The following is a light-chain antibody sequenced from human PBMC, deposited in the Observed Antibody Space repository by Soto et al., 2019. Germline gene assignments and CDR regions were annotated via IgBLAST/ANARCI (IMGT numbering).Light chain of an antibody. CDR1: QTISSY. V-gene: IGKV1-39*01. J-gene: IGKJ4*01. Sequence: DIQMTQSPSSLSASVGARVTITCRASQTISSYLNWYQQKPGNAPKLLIYAASSLQSGVPSRFSGSGSGTDFTLTIGSLQPEDFATYYCQQSYNTPLTFGGGTKVEIK. CDR2: AAS. CDR3: QQSYNTPLT.